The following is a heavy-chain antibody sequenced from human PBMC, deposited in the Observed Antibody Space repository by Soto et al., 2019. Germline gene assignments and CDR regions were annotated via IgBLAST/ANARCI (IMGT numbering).Heavy chain of an antibody. V-gene: IGHV3-23*01. CDR2: IHGGGGAI. D-gene: IGHD6-19*01. Sequence: EVLLLESGGGLAQPGGSLRVSCAASGFTFSAFAMSWVRQAPGKGLEWVSTIHGGGGAISYADSVKGRFTISRDDPKNTLSLQMNSLRVEDTAIYYCAKLSGPLNTGWHIDYWGQGTLVTVSS. CDR3: AKLSGPLNTGWHIDY. J-gene: IGHJ4*02. CDR1: GFTFSAFA.